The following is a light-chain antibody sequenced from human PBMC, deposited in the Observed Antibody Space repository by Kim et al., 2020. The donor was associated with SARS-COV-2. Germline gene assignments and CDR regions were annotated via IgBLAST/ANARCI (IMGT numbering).Light chain of an antibody. CDR2: DAS. J-gene: IGKJ2*01. Sequence: IQMTQSPSSLSASVGDRVTITCQASQDISNYLNWYQQKPGKAPKLLIYDASNLETGVPSRFSGSGSGTDFTFTISSLQPEDIATYYCQQYDNPYTFCQRTKLEI. V-gene: IGKV1-33*01. CDR1: QDISNY. CDR3: QQYDNPYT.